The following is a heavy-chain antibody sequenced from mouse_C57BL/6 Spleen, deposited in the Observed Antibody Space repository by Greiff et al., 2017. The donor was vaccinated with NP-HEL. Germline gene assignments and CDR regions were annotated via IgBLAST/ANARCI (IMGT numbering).Heavy chain of an antibody. J-gene: IGHJ1*03. CDR2: INPGSGGT. Sequence: VQLQQSGAELVRPGTSVKVSCKASGYAFTNYLIEWVKQRPGQGLEWIGVINPGSGGTNYNEKFKGKATLTADKSSSTAYMQLSSLTSEDSAVYFCARRKNYGNYVWYFDVWGTGTTVTVSS. CDR3: ARRKNYGNYVWYFDV. V-gene: IGHV1-54*01. D-gene: IGHD2-1*01. CDR1: GYAFTNYL.